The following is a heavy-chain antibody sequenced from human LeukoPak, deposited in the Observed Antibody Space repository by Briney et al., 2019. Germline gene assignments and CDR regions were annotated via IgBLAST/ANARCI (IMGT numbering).Heavy chain of an antibody. J-gene: IGHJ4*02. V-gene: IGHV3-30*01. CDR2: ISYDGSNK. Sequence: GGSLRLSCAASGFTFSSYAMGWIRQAPGKGLEWVAVISYDGSNKHYADSVKGRLTISRDNSKNTLYLQMNSLRAEDTAVYYCARDRGGFGVVTPLGYWGQGTLVTVSS. D-gene: IGHD3-3*01. CDR3: ARDRGGFGVVTPLGY. CDR1: GFTFSSYA.